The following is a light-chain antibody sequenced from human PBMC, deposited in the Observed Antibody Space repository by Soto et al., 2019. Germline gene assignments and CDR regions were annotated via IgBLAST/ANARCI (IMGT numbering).Light chain of an antibody. CDR1: SSDVGSYNL. CDR2: EVS. CDR3: CSYAGSSTWV. J-gene: IGLJ3*02. Sequence: QSVLTQPASVSGSPGQSITISCTGTSSDVGSYNLVSWYQQHPGKAPKLMIYEVSKRPSGVSNRFSGSKSGNTASLTISWLQAEDEADYYCCSYAGSSTWVFGGGTKVTVL. V-gene: IGLV2-23*02.